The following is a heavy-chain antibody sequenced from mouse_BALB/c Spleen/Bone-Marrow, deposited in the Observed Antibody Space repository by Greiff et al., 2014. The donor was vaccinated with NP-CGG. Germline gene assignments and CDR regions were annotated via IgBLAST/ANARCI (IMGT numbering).Heavy chain of an antibody. CDR3: ARSRMRYGAMDY. V-gene: IGHV5-4*02. D-gene: IGHD2-10*02. CDR1: GFTFSDYY. CDR2: ISDGGNYS. Sequence: EVMLVESGGGLVKPGGSLKLSCAASGFTFSDYYIYWLRQTPEKGLEWVATISDGGNYSYYPDSVKGRFTISRDNAKNNLYLQMSSLKSEDTAMYYCARSRMRYGAMDYWGQGTSVTVFS. J-gene: IGHJ4*01.